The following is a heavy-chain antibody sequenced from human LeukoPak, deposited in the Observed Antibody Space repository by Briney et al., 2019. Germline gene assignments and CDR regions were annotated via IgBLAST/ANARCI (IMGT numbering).Heavy chain of an antibody. CDR3: ARQDSGTYLNPLDI. CDR1: GGSITNYY. CDR2: IFYIGST. J-gene: IGHJ3*02. V-gene: IGHV4-59*08. D-gene: IGHD1-26*01. Sequence: SETLSLTCTVSGGSITNYYWSWIRQPPGKGLEWIGYIFYIGSTNYNPSLKSRVAISLDTSNNQFSLKLTSVTAADTAVYYCARQDSGTYLNPLDIWGQGTVVTVSS.